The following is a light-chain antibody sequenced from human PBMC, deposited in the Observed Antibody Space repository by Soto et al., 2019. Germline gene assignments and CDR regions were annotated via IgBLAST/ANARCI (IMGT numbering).Light chain of an antibody. CDR2: AAS. CDR3: LQDSNYPRT. Sequence: AIQMTQSPSSLSASVGDRVTITCRASQGIRTELAWYQQKAGKAPRLLIYAASSLQSGVPSRFSGSGSGTDFTLTSSSLQPEDFATYYCLQDSNYPRTFGQGTKLEIK. V-gene: IGKV1-6*01. CDR1: QGIRTE. J-gene: IGKJ2*01.